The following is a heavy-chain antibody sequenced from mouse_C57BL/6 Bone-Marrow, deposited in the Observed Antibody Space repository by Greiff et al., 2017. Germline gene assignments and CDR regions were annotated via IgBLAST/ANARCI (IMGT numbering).Heavy chain of an antibody. CDR2: ISDGGSYT. CDR3: AREDYYEGFAY. Sequence: EAMLVESGGGLVKPGGSLKLSCAASGFTFSSYAMSWVRQTPEKRLEWVATISDGGSYTYYPDNVKGRFTISRDNAKNNLYLQMSHLKSEDTAMYYCAREDYYEGFAYWGQGTLVTVSA. CDR1: GFTFSSYA. J-gene: IGHJ3*01. D-gene: IGHD2-4*01. V-gene: IGHV5-4*03.